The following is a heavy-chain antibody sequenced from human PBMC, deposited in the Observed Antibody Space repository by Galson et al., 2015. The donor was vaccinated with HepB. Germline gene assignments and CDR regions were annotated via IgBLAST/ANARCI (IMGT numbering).Heavy chain of an antibody. Sequence: SLRLSCAASGFTFSSYSMNWVRQAPGKGLEWVSSISSSSSYIYYADSVKGRFTISRDNAKNSLYLQMNSLRAEDTAVYYCARYYDILTGYYRGYYYGMDVWGQGTTVTVSS. V-gene: IGHV3-21*01. CDR1: GFTFSSYS. CDR3: ARYYDILTGYYRGYYYGMDV. J-gene: IGHJ6*02. CDR2: ISSSSSYI. D-gene: IGHD3-9*01.